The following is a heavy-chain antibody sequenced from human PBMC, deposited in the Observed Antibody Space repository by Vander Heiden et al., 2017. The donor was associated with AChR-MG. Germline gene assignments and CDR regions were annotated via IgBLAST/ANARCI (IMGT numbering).Heavy chain of an antibody. V-gene: IGHV3-23*01. CDR3: AKDARIESYYDFWSGYYKNYYYGMDV. CDR1: GFTFSSYA. CDR2: IGGSGGST. D-gene: IGHD3-3*01. J-gene: IGHJ6*02. Sequence: EVQLLESGGGLVQPGGSLRFSCAASGFTFSSYAISWARQDPGKGLEWVSAIGGSGGSTYYADSVKGRFTISRDNSKNTLYLQMNSLRAEDTAVYYCAKDARIESYYDFWSGYYKNYYYGMDVWGQGTTVTVSS.